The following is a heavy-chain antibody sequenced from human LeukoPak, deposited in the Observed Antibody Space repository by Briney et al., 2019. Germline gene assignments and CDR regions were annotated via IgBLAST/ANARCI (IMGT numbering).Heavy chain of an antibody. CDR1: GGSFSGYY. D-gene: IGHD3-3*01. CDR2: INHSGST. CDR3: ARARRDSGYYNVDY. Sequence: SETLSLTCAVYGGSFSGYYWSWIRQPPGKGLEWIGEINHSGSTNYNPSLKSRVTISVDTSKNQFSLKLSSVTAADTAVYYCARARRDSGYYNVDYWGQGALVTVSS. V-gene: IGHV4-34*01. J-gene: IGHJ4*02.